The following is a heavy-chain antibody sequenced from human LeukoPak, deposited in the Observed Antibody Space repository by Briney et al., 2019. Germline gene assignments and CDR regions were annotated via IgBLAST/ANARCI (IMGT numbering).Heavy chain of an antibody. D-gene: IGHD3-10*01. CDR1: GGSSRGYY. CDR2: INESESP. Sequence: PSETLSLTCAVYGGSSRGYYWNWLWIRQSPGKGLEVIVEINESESPNYDPSLKSRLTISGNKSLNQFSLRLSSVTAADTAVYFCARGATRRSFGEDYYYYMDVGAKGPRSPSP. CDR3: ARGATRRSFGEDYYYYMDV. J-gene: IGHJ6*03. V-gene: IGHV4-34*01.